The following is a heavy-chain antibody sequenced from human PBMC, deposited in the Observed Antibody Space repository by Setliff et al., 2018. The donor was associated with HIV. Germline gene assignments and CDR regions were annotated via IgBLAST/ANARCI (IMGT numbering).Heavy chain of an antibody. CDR2: VAYDGSKK. D-gene: IGHD3-3*01. Sequence: PGGSLRLSCVASGFTFGTYGMHWVRQAPGKGLEWVAVVAYDGSKKHYADSVKGRFTISRDNSKRTTYLEMSSLSAEDTAVYYCAKDYIFWSGFWGNYYYMDVWGTGTTVTVS. CDR1: GFTFGTYG. V-gene: IGHV3-30*18. J-gene: IGHJ6*03. CDR3: AKDYIFWSGFWGNYYYMDV.